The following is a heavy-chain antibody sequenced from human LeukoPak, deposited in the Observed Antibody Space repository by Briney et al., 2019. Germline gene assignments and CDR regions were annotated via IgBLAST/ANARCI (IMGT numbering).Heavy chain of an antibody. J-gene: IGHJ3*02. Sequence: PGGSLRLSCTASGFTFGDYAMSWVCQAPGKGLEWVGFIRSKAYGGTTEYAASVKGRFTISRDDSKSIAYLQMNSLKTEDTAVYYCTRSEIVVIKGDAFDIWGQGTMVTVSS. CDR1: GFTFGDYA. CDR2: IRSKAYGGTT. V-gene: IGHV3-49*04. D-gene: IGHD3-22*01. CDR3: TRSEIVVIKGDAFDI.